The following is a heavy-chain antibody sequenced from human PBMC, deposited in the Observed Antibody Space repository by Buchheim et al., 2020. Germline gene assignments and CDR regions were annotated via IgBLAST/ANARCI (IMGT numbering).Heavy chain of an antibody. V-gene: IGHV3-23*01. Sequence: EVQLLESGGGLVQPGESLRLSCAASGFTFSIFAISWVRQAPGKGLKWVSTSGGSGGAAHYADSVKGRFTVSRDTSKNTLYLQMHSLRAEDTARYYCALKYYDSRSYSYFDYWGQGTL. J-gene: IGHJ4*02. CDR2: SGGSGGAA. CDR1: GFTFSIFA. D-gene: IGHD3-22*01. CDR3: ALKYYDSRSYSYFDY.